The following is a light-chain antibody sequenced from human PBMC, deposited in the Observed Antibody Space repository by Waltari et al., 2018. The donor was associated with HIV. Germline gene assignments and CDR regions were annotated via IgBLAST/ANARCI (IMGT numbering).Light chain of an antibody. CDR3: SSFSSSSTPYV. V-gene: IGLV2-14*01. J-gene: IGLJ1*01. CDR2: EFS. CDR1: TSHVGGYTY. Sequence: QSGLTQPASVSGSPGQPLTISCTGTTSHVGGYTYVSWYQQHPGKAPKLIIYEFSKRPSGVSNRFSGSKSGNTASLTISGLQPEDETDYYCSSFSSSSTPYVFGTGTKVTVL.